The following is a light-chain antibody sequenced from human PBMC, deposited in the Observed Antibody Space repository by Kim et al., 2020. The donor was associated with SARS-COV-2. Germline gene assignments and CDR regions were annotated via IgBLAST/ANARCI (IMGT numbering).Light chain of an antibody. CDR2: GAS. V-gene: IGKV3-20*01. J-gene: IGKJ1*01. CDR1: QSVSSSY. Sequence: EIVLTQSPGTLSLSPGERATLSCRASQSVSSSYLAWYQQKPGQSPRLLIYGASSRATGIPDRFSGSGSGTDFTLTINTLQAEDVAVYYCQQYFNTPRTFGQGTKVDIK. CDR3: QQYFNTPRT.